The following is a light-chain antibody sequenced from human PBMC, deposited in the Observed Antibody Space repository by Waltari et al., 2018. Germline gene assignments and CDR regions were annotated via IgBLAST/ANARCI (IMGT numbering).Light chain of an antibody. J-gene: IGKJ5*01. Sequence: QMTQSPSTLSASVGDRVTITCRARQTISSWLAWYQQQPGKSPRLLIYRASTLESGVPSRFSGSGSGTEFTLTISSLQPDDFATYYGQQYNSYSSTFGQGTRLEIK. CDR2: RAS. V-gene: IGKV1-5*03. CDR1: QTISSW. CDR3: QQYNSYSST.